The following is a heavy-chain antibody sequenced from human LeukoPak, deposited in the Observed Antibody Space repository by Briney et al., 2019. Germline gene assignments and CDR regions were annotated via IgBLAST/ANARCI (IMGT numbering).Heavy chain of an antibody. CDR1: GFTFSTYS. CDR2: IGGSSTSI. Sequence: GGSLRLSCAASGFTFSTYSMNWVRQAPGKGLEWVSSIGGSSTSIYHADSVKGRFTISRDNAKSSLYLQMNSLRAEDAAVYYCARELGGDYGEAFDIWGQGTMVTVSS. J-gene: IGHJ3*02. CDR3: ARELGGDYGEAFDI. D-gene: IGHD4-17*01. V-gene: IGHV3-21*01.